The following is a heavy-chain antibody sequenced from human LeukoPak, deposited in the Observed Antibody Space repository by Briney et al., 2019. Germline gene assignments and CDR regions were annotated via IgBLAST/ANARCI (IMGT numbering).Heavy chain of an antibody. J-gene: IGHJ4*02. D-gene: IGHD3-10*01. Sequence: SETLSLTCTVSGVSVTHHFYFWGWIRQFPGKGLEWIGYLYGSGSTYLNPSLESRVSMSLDTSQNQFSLSLRSVTAADTALYYCARLHGDYASGTPPFDHRGQGALVTVSS. V-gene: IGHV4-31*03. CDR1: GVSVTHHFYF. CDR2: LYGSGST. CDR3: ARLHGDYASGTPPFDH.